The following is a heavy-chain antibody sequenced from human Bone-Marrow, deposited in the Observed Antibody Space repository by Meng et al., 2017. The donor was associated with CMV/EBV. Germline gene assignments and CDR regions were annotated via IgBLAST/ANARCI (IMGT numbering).Heavy chain of an antibody. CDR2: ISSSGSTI. V-gene: IGHV3-48*03. CDR1: GFTFSSYE. D-gene: IGHD2-2*01. J-gene: IGHJ4*02. Sequence: GESLKISCAASGFTFSSYEMNWVRQAPGKGLEWVSYISSSGSTIYYADSVKGRFTISRDNAKNSLYLQMNSLRAEDTAVYYCAADRIVRPGYCSSTSCFMSDYWGQGTLVTVSS. CDR3: AADRIVRPGYCSSTSCFMSDY.